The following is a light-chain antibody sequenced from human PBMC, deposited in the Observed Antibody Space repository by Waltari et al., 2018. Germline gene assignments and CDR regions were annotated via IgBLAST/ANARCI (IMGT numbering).Light chain of an antibody. CDR3: QQYDDSSPWT. CDR1: RNVRTN. CDR2: GAS. J-gene: IGKJ1*01. Sequence: EIVMTQSPATLAVSPGVRVTLHCRASRNVRTNLAWYQHNPGKTPRLLISGASTSALCVPDRFSGAGSGTDFTLTISSLRSEDFAVYYCQQYDDSSPWTFGQGTKVEIK. V-gene: IGKV3-15*01.